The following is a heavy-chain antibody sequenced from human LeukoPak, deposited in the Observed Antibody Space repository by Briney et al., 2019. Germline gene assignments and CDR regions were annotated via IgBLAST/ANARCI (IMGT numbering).Heavy chain of an antibody. CDR3: ARDIQLSGGSGRIYYMDV. J-gene: IGHJ6*03. CDR2: ISTSDGST. Sequence: PGGSLRLSCAASGFTFSNYAMTWVRQAPGKGLEWVSTISTSDGSTYYADSVKGRFTISRDNSKNTLYLQMSSLRSEDTAVYYCARDIQLSGGSGRIYYMDVWGKGTTVTISS. V-gene: IGHV3-23*01. D-gene: IGHD3-10*01. CDR1: GFTFSNYA.